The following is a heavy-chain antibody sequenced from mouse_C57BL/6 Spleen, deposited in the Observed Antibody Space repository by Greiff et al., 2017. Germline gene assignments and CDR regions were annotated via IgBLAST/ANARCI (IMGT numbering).Heavy chain of an antibody. CDR2: IHPNSGST. CDR3: ARRGYDGYALDY. J-gene: IGHJ2*01. D-gene: IGHD2-3*01. CDR1: GYTFTSYW. V-gene: IGHV1-64*01. Sequence: VQLQQPGAELVKPGASVKLSCKASGYTFTSYWMHWVKQRPGQGLEWIGMIHPNSGSTNYNEKFKSKATLTVDKSSSTAYMQLSSLTSEDSAVYYCARRGYDGYALDYWGQGTTLTVSS.